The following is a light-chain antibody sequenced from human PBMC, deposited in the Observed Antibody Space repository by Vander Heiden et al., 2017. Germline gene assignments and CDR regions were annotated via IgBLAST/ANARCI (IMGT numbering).Light chain of an antibody. CDR3: QQSNSPPVT. Sequence: DIQMTQSPTSLSASIGDRVTLTCQASQGIVTYLNWYQQIPGKAPQLLIYGASSLQTGVPSRFSGSGSGTEFTLTISSLQPEDFATYYCQQSNSPPVTFGQGTRLDIK. CDR2: GAS. J-gene: IGKJ5*01. CDR1: QGIVTY. V-gene: IGKV1-39*01.